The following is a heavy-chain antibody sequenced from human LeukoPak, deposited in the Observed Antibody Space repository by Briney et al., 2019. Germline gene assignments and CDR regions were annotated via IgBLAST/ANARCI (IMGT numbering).Heavy chain of an antibody. V-gene: IGHV3-7*01. D-gene: IGHD6-6*01. CDR2: IIEDGSEK. J-gene: IGHJ4*02. Sequence: GGSLRLSCAASGFTFSNYWMSWVRQAPGKGLEWVANIIEDGSEKYYVDSVKGRFTISRDNAKKLLYLQMYSLRAEDTAVYYCARDQAARPLGYWGQGTLVTVFS. CDR1: GFTFSNYW. CDR3: ARDQAARPLGY.